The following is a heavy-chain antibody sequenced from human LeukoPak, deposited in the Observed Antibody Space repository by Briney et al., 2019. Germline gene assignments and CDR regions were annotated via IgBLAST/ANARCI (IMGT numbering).Heavy chain of an antibody. J-gene: IGHJ6*03. CDR2: IRYDGSNK. D-gene: IGHD3-3*01. CDR1: GFTFSSYG. CDR3: AKDRYDFWSGSVNYYMDV. V-gene: IGHV3-30*02. Sequence: PGGSLRLSCAASGFTFSSYGMHWVRQAPGKGLEWVAFIRYDGSNKYYADSVKGRFTISRDNSKNTLYLQMNSLRAEDTAVYYCAKDRYDFWSGSVNYYMDVWGKGTTVTVSS.